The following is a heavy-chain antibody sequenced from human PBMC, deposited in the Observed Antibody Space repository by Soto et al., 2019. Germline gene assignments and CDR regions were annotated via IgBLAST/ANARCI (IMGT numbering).Heavy chain of an antibody. CDR1: GGSVSSYY. V-gene: IGHV4-59*02. Sequence: QVQLQESGPGLVKPSETLSLTCTVSGGSVSSYYWSWIRQPPGKGLEWIGYISYSGSTSYNPSLKSRVTISLDTSKNQFSLKLTSVAAADTAVYYCARVGSWYFDLWGRGTLVTVSS. J-gene: IGHJ2*01. CDR3: ARVGSWYFDL. CDR2: ISYSGST.